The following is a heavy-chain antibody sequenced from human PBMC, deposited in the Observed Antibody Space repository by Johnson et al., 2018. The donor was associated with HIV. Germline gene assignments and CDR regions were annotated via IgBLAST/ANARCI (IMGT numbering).Heavy chain of an antibody. CDR3: ARDGPYYDSSGYYYGTVFYAFDI. J-gene: IGHJ3*02. CDR1: GFTFSSYA. D-gene: IGHD3-22*01. Sequence: HVQLVESGGGVVQPGRSLRLSCAASGFTFSSYAMHWVRQAPGKGLEWVAVISYDGSNKYYADSVKGRFTISRDNAKNSLYLQMNSLRAEDTAVYYCARDGPYYDSSGYYYGTVFYAFDIWGQGTMVTVSS. CDR2: ISYDGSNK. V-gene: IGHV3-30*04.